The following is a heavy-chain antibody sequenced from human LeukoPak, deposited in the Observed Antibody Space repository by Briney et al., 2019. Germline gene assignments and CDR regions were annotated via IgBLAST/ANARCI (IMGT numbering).Heavy chain of an antibody. D-gene: IGHD3-10*01. CDR2: IYYSGST. Sequence: PSETLSLTCTVSGGSISSGGYYWSWIRQHPGKGLEWIGYIYYSGSTYYNPSLKSRVTISVDTSKNQFSLKLSSVTAADTAVYYCARVHYGSGSYYKGGPDYWGQGTLVTVSS. CDR3: ARVHYGSGSYYKGGPDY. J-gene: IGHJ4*02. V-gene: IGHV4-31*03. CDR1: GGSISSGGYY.